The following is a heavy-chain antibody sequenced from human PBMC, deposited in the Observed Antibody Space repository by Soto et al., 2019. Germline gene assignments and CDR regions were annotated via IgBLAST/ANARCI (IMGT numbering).Heavy chain of an antibody. CDR3: ARLNPIVVVPTPMGWFDP. CDR1: GGSISSGGYY. V-gene: IGHV4-31*03. D-gene: IGHD2-2*01. CDR2: IYYSGST. Sequence: PSETLSLTCTVSGGSISSGGYYWSWIRQHPGKGLEWIGYIYYSGSTYYNPSLKSRLSMSVDTSKNQFSLRLTSVTAADTAVYFCARLNPIVVVPTPMGWFDPWGQGTLVTVSS. J-gene: IGHJ5*02.